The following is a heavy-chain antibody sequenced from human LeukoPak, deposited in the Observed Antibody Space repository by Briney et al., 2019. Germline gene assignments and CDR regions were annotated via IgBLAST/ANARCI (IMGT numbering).Heavy chain of an antibody. CDR3: ARGLPGKGPGTLFDY. D-gene: IGHD1/OR15-1a*01. Sequence: ASVKVSCKASGYTFTSYYMHWVRQAPGQGLEWMGIINPSGGSTSYAQKFQGRVTMTRDTSTSTVYMELSSLRSEDTAVYYCARGLPGKGPGTLFDYWGQGTLVTVSS. CDR1: GYTFTSYY. V-gene: IGHV1-46*01. J-gene: IGHJ4*02. CDR2: INPSGGST.